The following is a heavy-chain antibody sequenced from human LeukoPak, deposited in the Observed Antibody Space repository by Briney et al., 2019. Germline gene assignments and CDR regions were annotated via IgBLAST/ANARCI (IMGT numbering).Heavy chain of an antibody. CDR2: IYPRDGST. CDR1: GYSFTSNY. CDR3: ARDQEAFDY. J-gene: IGHJ4*02. V-gene: IGHV1-46*01. Sequence: ASGKVSCKASGYSFTSNYIHWVRQAPGQGLEWMGMIYPRDGSTSYAQKFQGRVTVTRDTSTSTVHMELSGLRSEDTAVYYYARDQEAFDYWGQGTLVTVSS.